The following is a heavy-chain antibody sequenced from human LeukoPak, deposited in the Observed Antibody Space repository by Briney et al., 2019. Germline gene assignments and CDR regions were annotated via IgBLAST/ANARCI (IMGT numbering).Heavy chain of an antibody. V-gene: IGHV4-34*01. CDR1: GGSFSGHY. J-gene: IGHJ6*03. CDR3: ARGRQDVTMIVVVMTAVSYYLDV. CDR2: MNPSGST. D-gene: IGHD3-22*01. Sequence: PSETLSLTCAVYGGSFSGHYWTWIRQTPEKGLEWIGEMNPSGSTSYNPSLKSRVTISVDTSKNQFSLKLSSVTAADTAVYYCARGRQDVTMIVVVMTAVSYYLDVWGKGTTVTVSS.